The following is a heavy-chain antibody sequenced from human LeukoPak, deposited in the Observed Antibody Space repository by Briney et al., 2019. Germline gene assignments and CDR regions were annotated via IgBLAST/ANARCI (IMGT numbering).Heavy chain of an antibody. Sequence: GGSLRLSCAASGFTFSSYWMSWVRQAPGKGLEWVAVIWYDGTNKYYADSVKGRFTISRDNSKNTLYLQMNSLRAEDTAVYYCARGSMVRGANDYWGQGTLVTVSS. J-gene: IGHJ4*02. V-gene: IGHV3-33*08. CDR3: ARGSMVRGANDY. D-gene: IGHD3-10*01. CDR2: IWYDGTNK. CDR1: GFTFSSYW.